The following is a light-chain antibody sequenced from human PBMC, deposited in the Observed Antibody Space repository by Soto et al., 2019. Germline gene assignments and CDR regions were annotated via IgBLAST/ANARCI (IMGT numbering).Light chain of an antibody. CDR2: GAS. CDR1: QSVGSPY. Sequence: IVLTQSPGTLSLSPGERATLSCRASQSVGSPYLAWYQQIPRQTPRLLIYGASSRATGIPDRFSGSGSGTEFTLTIRRLEPEDFAVYYCQQYSSSPWTFGQGTKVEIK. J-gene: IGKJ1*01. CDR3: QQYSSSPWT. V-gene: IGKV3-20*01.